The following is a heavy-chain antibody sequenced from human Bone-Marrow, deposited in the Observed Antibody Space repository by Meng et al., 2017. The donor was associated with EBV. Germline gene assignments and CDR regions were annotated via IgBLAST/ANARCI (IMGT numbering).Heavy chain of an antibody. V-gene: IGHV4-59*01. CDR1: GGSISSYY. D-gene: IGHD2-15*01. CDR2: IYYSGSS. Sequence: QVQLKQWGAGLLKPSETLSLTCTVSGGSISSYYWSWIRQPPGKGLEWIGYIYYSGSSNYNPSLKSRVTISVDTSKNQFSLKLSSVTAADTAVYYCAREKGGGAQDYWGQGTLVTVSS. J-gene: IGHJ4*02. CDR3: AREKGGGAQDY.